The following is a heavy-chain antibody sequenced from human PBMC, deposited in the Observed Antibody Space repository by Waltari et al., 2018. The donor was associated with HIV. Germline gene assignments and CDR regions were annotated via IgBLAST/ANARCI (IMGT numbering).Heavy chain of an antibody. D-gene: IGHD5-18*01. CDR2: IWYDGGSK. CDR1: GFTFSSYG. CDR3: ARGLGDTDFDY. J-gene: IGHJ4*02. V-gene: IGHV3-33*01. Sequence: QVQLVESGGGVVQPGRSLRLSCAASGFTFSSYGMHWVRQAPGKGLEWVAVIWYDGGSKYYTNSVKGRFTISRDNSKNTLYLQMNSLRAEDTAVYYCARGLGDTDFDYWGQGTLVTVSS.